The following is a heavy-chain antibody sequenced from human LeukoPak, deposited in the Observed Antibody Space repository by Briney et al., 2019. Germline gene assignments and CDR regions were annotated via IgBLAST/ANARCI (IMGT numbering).Heavy chain of an antibody. CDR2: ISGSGGST. CDR3: AKEGGAPYNWNGNFDY. V-gene: IGHV3-23*01. CDR1: GFTFSSYA. J-gene: IGHJ4*02. Sequence: PGGSLRLSCAASGFTFSSYAMSWVRQAPGKGLEWVSAISGSGGSTYYADSVKGRFTISRDNSKNTLYLQMNSLRAEDTAVYYCAKEGGAPYNWNGNFDYWGQGTLDTVSS. D-gene: IGHD1-1*01.